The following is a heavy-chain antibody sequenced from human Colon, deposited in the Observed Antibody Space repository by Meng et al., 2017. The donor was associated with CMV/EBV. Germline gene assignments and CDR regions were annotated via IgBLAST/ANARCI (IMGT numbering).Heavy chain of an antibody. Sequence: AVAGAYLSGYYWSWIRQPPGKGLKWIGEINQSGSTNYNPSLKSRVAISLGTSGNQFSLKVKSVTAADTAVYYCARGRSIVGATYIDYWGQGTLVTVSS. CDR2: INQSGST. D-gene: IGHD1-26*01. CDR1: GAYLSGYY. CDR3: ARGRSIVGATYIDY. J-gene: IGHJ4*02. V-gene: IGHV4-34*01.